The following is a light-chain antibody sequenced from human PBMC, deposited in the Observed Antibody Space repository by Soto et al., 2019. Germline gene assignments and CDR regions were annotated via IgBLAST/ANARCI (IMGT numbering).Light chain of an antibody. CDR3: QNYIIAASS. V-gene: IGKV1-27*01. Sequence: DIQMTQSPSSLSASLGDRVTITWRSSQGLNNYLAWYQQKPGKVPDLLIYAASTLQSGVPSRFSDGGSGTDFTLTISSLQPEDVARDYSQNYIIAASSFGNGTKVQI. CDR2: AAS. J-gene: IGKJ1*01. CDR1: QGLNNY.